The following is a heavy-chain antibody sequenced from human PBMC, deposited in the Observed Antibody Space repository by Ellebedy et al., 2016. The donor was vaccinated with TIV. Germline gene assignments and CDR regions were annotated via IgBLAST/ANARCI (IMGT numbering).Heavy chain of an antibody. J-gene: IGHJ4*02. D-gene: IGHD5-18*01. Sequence: SETLSLTCTVSGGSISSSSYYWGWIRQPPGKGLEWIGSIYYSGSTYYNPSLKSRVTISVDTSKNQFSLKLSSVTAADTAVYYCAREIQLWPGFDYWGQGTLVTVSS. CDR1: GGSISSSSYY. V-gene: IGHV4-39*07. CDR2: IYYSGST. CDR3: AREIQLWPGFDY.